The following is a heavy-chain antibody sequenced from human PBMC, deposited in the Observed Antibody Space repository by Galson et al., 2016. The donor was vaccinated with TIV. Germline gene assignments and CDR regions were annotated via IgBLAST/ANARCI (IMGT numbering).Heavy chain of an antibody. J-gene: IGHJ5*02. V-gene: IGHV1-8*01. CDR2: VNPMRGDT. CDR1: GYSFITDD. Sequence: SVKVSCKASGYSFITDDINWVRQATGQGLEWMGRVNPMRGDTVYAQKFHGRVTMTRNMSISTAYMDLSSLTFDDTAVYYCARKRYFDGVFYPWGQVTLVALSS. CDR3: ARKRYFDGVFYP. D-gene: IGHD3-9*01.